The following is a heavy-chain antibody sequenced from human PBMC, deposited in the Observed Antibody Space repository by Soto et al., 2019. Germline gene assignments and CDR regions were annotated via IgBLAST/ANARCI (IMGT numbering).Heavy chain of an antibody. V-gene: IGHV4-59*01. D-gene: IGHD3-10*01. CDR3: ASGARWYYFDY. J-gene: IGHJ4*02. CDR1: GGSISSYY. Sequence: TSETLSLTCTVSGGSISSYYWSWIRQPPGKGLEWIGYIYYSGSTNYNPSLKSRVTISVDTSKNQFSLKLSSVTAADTAVYYCASGARWYYFDYWGQGTLVTVSS. CDR2: IYYSGST.